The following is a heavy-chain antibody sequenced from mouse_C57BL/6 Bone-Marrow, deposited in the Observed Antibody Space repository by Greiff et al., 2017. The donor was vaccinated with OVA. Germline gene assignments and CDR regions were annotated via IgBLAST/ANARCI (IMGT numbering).Heavy chain of an antibody. CDR1: GYNFNSYW. CDR3: ARDRNFDD. CDR2: IYPADGDT. J-gene: IGHJ1*03. D-gene: IGHD3-2*01. V-gene: IGHV1-50*01. Sequence: VQLQQPGAELVKPGASVKLSCKASGYNFNSYWMHWVKQRPGQGLEWIGRIYPADGDTKYNQKFKGKATLTADTSSSTAYTQHSSLTSDDTAVYYCARDRNFDDWGTGTTLTVSS.